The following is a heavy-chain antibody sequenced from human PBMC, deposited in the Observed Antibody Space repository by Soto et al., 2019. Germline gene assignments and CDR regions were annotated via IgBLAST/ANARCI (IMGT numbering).Heavy chain of an antibody. V-gene: IGHV4-39*01. CDR3: ATVWGQD. Sequence: QLQLQESGPGLVKPSETLSLTCTVSGGSISSSSYYWGWIRQPPGKGLEWIGSIYYSGSTYYNPPLTSRVPLAGETSKNQFSLKLSAVTVADTAVYYCATVWGQDWGQGTLVTVSS. CDR1: GGSISSSSYY. J-gene: IGHJ4*02. CDR2: IYYSGST. D-gene: IGHD3-16*01.